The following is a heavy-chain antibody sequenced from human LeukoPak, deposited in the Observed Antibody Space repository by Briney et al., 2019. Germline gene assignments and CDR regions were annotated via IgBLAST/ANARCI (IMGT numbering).Heavy chain of an antibody. CDR2: TFYRSKWYT. J-gene: IGHJ4*02. CDR1: GDSVSSNSAG. Sequence: SQTLSLTCAISGDSVSSNSAGWNWIRQSPSRGLEWLGRTFYRSKWYTDIAEPVEGRMTINADTSRNQLSLQLNSVIPEDTAVYYCARGRYSSGWYGENFDYWGQGTLVTVSS. CDR3: ARGRYSSGWYGENFDY. V-gene: IGHV6-1*01. D-gene: IGHD6-19*01.